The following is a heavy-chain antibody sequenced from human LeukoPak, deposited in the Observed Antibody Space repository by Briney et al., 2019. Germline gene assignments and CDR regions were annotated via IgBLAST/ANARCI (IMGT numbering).Heavy chain of an antibody. CDR2: FDPEDGET. J-gene: IGHJ4*02. CDR1: GYTFTSYA. D-gene: IGHD3-22*01. V-gene: IGHV1-24*01. CDR3: VTYQSDYYDSSGSFDY. Sequence: ASVKVSCKASGYTFTSYAMNWVRQAPGQGLEWMGGFDPEDGETIYAQKFQGRVTMTEDTSTNTAYMELSSLRSEDTAVYYCVTYQSDYYDSSGSFDYWGQGTLVTVSS.